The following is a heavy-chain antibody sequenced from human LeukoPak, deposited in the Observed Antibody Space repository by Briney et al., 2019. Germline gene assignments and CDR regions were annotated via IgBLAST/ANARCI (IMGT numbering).Heavy chain of an antibody. CDR2: IYTSGST. D-gene: IGHD2-2*01. CDR3: ARPISEVVVPAVHHWFDP. V-gene: IGHV4-4*07. J-gene: IGHJ5*02. Sequence: SETLSLTCTVSGGSISSYYWSWIRQPAGKGLEWIGRIYTSGSTYYNPSLKSRVTISVDTSKNQFSLKLSSVTAADTAVYYCARPISEVVVPAVHHWFDPWGQGTLVTVSS. CDR1: GGSISSYY.